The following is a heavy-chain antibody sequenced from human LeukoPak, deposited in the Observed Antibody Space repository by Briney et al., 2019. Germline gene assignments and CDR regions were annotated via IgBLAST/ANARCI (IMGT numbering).Heavy chain of an antibody. J-gene: IGHJ4*02. CDR1: GFTFSSYA. CDR2: ISGSGGST. D-gene: IGHD2-15*01. CDR3: AKDSLLGCSGGSYYPENFDY. V-gene: IGHV3-23*01. Sequence: EGSLRLSCAASGFTFSSYAMSWVRQAPGKGLEWVSAISGSGGSTYYADSVKGRFTISRDNSKNTLYLQMNSLRAEDTAVYYCAKDSLLGCSGGSYYPENFDYWGQGTLVTVSS.